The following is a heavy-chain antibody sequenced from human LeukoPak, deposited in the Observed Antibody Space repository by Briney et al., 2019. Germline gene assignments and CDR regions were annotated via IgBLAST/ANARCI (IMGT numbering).Heavy chain of an antibody. CDR1: GYTFTSYA. Sequence: ASVKVSCKASGYTFTSYALHWGRQAPGQRLEWMGWINTGNGNTKYSQKFQGRVTITRDTSASTAYMELSSLRSEDTAVYYCARDYYDSSALRLDYWGQGTLVTVSS. CDR3: ARDYYDSSALRLDY. V-gene: IGHV1-3*04. D-gene: IGHD3-22*01. J-gene: IGHJ4*02. CDR2: INTGNGNT.